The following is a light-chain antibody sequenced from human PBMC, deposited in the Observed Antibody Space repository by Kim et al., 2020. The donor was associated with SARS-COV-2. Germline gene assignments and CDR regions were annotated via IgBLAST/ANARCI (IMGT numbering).Light chain of an antibody. V-gene: IGLV3-1*01. CDR2: KDN. CDR1: KLGDKY. J-gene: IGLJ2*01. Sequence: VSPGQPASITCSGDKLGDKYVCWYQQKPGQSPVLVMYKDNKRPSGIPERFSGSNSGNTATLTISGTQAMDEADYYCQAWDRTTMVFGGGTQLTVL. CDR3: QAWDRTTMV.